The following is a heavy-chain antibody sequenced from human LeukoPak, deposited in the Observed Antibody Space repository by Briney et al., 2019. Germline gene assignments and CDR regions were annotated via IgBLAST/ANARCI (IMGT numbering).Heavy chain of an antibody. D-gene: IGHD6-19*01. V-gene: IGHV3-30*18. J-gene: IGHJ4*02. CDR3: VKDWGSGWGGAFDS. CDR1: GFIMRNYA. Sequence: PGRSLTLSCAASGFIMRNYAMHWVRQGPGKGLESVAVITYDGIKKYYSDSVKGRFNISRDTSKSTVYLQMNSLRLEDTAVYYCVKDWGSGWGGAFDSWGQGTLVAVSS. CDR2: ITYDGIKK.